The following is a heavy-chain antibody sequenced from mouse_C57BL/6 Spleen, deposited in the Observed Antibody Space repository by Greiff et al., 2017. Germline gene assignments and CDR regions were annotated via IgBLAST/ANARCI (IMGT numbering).Heavy chain of an antibody. CDR1: GFTFTTYP. CDR3: ARGEIENYFDD. Sequence: VQLQESGAELVKPGASVKMSCKASGFTFTTYPIAWMQQNHGKSLEWIGIFNPYNDDTKYNDRFKGKATLTVEKSSSTVYLELSRLTSDDSAVYYCARGEIENYFDDWGQGTTLTVSS. CDR2: FNPYNDDT. J-gene: IGHJ2*01. V-gene: IGHV1-47*01.